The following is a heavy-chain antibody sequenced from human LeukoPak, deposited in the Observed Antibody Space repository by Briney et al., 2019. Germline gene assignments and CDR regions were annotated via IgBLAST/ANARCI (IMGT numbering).Heavy chain of an antibody. CDR2: IYSSGTT. CDR3: ARVSPIAVAGSSYYYAMDV. Sequence: SETLSLTCTVSGGSISNYYWTWIRQPAGRGLEWIGRIYSSGTTTYNPSLKSRVAMSVDTSRNQFSLKLSSVTAADTAVYYCARVSPIAVAGSSYYYAMDVWGQGTTVTVSS. V-gene: IGHV4-4*07. D-gene: IGHD6-19*01. J-gene: IGHJ6*02. CDR1: GGSISNYY.